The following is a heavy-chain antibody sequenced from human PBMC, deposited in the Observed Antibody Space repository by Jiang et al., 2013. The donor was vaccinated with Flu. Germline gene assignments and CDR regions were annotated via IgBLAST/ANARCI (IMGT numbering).Heavy chain of an antibody. V-gene: IGHV5-51*01. CDR1: GYSFTSYW. J-gene: IGHJ4*02. CDR3: ARHVLYGDYGFYFDY. Sequence: GAEVKKPGESLKISCKGSGYSFTSYWIGWVRQMPGKGLEWMGIIYPGDSDTRYSPSFQGQVTISADKSISTAYLQWSSLKASDTAMYYCARHVLYGDYGFYFDYWGQGTLVTVSS. D-gene: IGHD4-17*01. CDR2: IYPGDSDT.